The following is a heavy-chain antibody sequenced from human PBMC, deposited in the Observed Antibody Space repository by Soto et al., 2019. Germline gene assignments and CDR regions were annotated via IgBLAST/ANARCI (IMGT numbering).Heavy chain of an antibody. D-gene: IGHD6-6*01. CDR1: GFTFSSYS. Sequence: GGSLRLSCAASGFTFSSYSMNWVRQAPGKGLEWVSSISSSSSYIYYADSVKGRFTISRDNAKNSLYLQMNSLRAEDTAVYYCARLPSIADRTDDYWGQGTLVTVSS. V-gene: IGHV3-21*01. CDR2: ISSSSSYI. J-gene: IGHJ4*02. CDR3: ARLPSIADRTDDY.